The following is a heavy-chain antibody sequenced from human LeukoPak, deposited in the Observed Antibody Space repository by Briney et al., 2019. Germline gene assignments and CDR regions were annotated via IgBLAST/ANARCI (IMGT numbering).Heavy chain of an antibody. V-gene: IGHV3-30*03. Sequence: GRSLRLSCAASGFTFSSYGMHWVRQAPGKGLEWVAVISYDGSKKYYADSVKGRFTISRDNFKNTLYLQMNSLRAEDTAVYYCARDHHRRLYDSQARDTFDIWGQGTMVTVSS. D-gene: IGHD3-22*01. J-gene: IGHJ3*02. CDR1: GFTFSSYG. CDR3: ARDHHRRLYDSQARDTFDI. CDR2: ISYDGSKK.